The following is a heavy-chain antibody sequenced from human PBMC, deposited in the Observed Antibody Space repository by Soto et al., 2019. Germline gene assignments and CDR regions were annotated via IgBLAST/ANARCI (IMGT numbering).Heavy chain of an antibody. J-gene: IGHJ4*02. V-gene: IGHV1-46*01. D-gene: IGHD2-8*01. CDR2: INPSGGST. Sequence: QVQLVQSGAEVKKPGASVKISCKASGYTFTSYYMHWVRQAPGQGLEWMGIINPSGGSTNYAQKLQGRVAMTRDTSTSTVYMELNSLRSEDTAVYYCARHTYPGCINAVCYPLDYWGQGTLVTVSS. CDR1: GYTFTSYY. CDR3: ARHTYPGCINAVCYPLDY.